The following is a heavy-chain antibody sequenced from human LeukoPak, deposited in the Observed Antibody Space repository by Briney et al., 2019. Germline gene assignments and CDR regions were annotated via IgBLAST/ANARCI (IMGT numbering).Heavy chain of an antibody. D-gene: IGHD6-6*01. Sequence: GGSLRLSCAASGLTVSSTYMSWVRQTPGKGLEWVSVIYASGITYYADSVKGRFTISRDNSKSTLYFQMNSLRAEDTAVYYCARGHGGSSSHRYSDYWGQGTQVTVSS. J-gene: IGHJ4*02. CDR2: IYASGIT. V-gene: IGHV3-66*01. CDR3: ARGHGGSSSHRYSDY. CDR1: GLTVSSTY.